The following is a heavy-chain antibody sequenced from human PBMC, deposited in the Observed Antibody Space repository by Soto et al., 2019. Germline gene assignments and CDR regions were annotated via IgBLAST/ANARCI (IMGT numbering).Heavy chain of an antibody. Sequence: VQLLESGGGLVQPGGSLRLSCAASGFTFSSYAMSWVRQAPGKGLEWVSSIIPSGGTTYYADSVKGRFTISRDNSKNTLYLQMNSLRAEDTAVYYCATTPYGRTYFDYWGQGTLVTVSS. D-gene: IGHD4-17*01. CDR3: ATTPYGRTYFDY. J-gene: IGHJ4*02. CDR1: GFTFSSYA. V-gene: IGHV3-23*01. CDR2: IIPSGGTT.